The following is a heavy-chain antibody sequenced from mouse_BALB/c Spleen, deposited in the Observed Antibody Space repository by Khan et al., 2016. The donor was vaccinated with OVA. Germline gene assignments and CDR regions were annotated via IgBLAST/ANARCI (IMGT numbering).Heavy chain of an antibody. CDR2: IYPGSGNT. Sequence: VQLQESGAELARPGASVKLSCKASGYTFTDYYINWVKQRTGQGLEWIGEIYPGSGNTYYNEKFKDKATLTADKSSTTAYMQHSSLTSEDSAVYFGARRNYFGYTFAYWGQGTLVTISA. CDR3: ARRNYFGYTFAY. CDR1: GYTFTDYY. V-gene: IGHV1-77*01. J-gene: IGHJ3*01. D-gene: IGHD1-2*01.